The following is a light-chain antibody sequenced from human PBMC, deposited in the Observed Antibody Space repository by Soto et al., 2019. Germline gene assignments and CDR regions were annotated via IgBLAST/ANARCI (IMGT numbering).Light chain of an antibody. Sequence: QSVLTQPASVSGSPGQSITISCAGTGSDVGAYNLVSWYQQHPGKAPKPIICEVNTRPSGISNRFSGSKSGDTASLTISGLQAGDGADYFCCSYAGTVVYVFGTGTKVTV. CDR2: EVN. V-gene: IGLV2-23*02. CDR3: CSYAGTVVYV. CDR1: GSDVGAYNL. J-gene: IGLJ1*01.